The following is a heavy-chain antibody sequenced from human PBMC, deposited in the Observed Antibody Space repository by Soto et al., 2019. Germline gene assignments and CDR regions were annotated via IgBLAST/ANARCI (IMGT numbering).Heavy chain of an antibody. Sequence: GESLKISCKGSGYSFTSYWISWVRQMPGKGLEWMGRIDPSDSYINYSPSFQGHVTISADKSISTAYLQWSSLKASDTAMYYCARGVDCSSTSCYTGGVDYWGQGTLVTVSS. CDR3: ARGVDCSSTSCYTGGVDY. J-gene: IGHJ4*02. V-gene: IGHV5-10-1*01. CDR1: GYSFTSYW. D-gene: IGHD2-2*02. CDR2: IDPSDSYI.